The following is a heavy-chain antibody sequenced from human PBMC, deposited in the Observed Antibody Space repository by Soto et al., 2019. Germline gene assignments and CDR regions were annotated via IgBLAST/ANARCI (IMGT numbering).Heavy chain of an antibody. CDR3: ARFGGSSGWYSSDY. CDR2: ISSSSSYI. CDR1: GFTFSSYS. J-gene: IGHJ4*02. D-gene: IGHD6-19*01. V-gene: IGHV3-21*01. Sequence: EVQLVESGGGLVKPGGSLRLSCAASGFTFSSYSMKWVRQAPGKGLEWVSSISSSSSYIYYADSVKGRFTISRDNAKNSLYLQMNSLRAEDTAVYYCARFGGSSGWYSSDYWGQGTLVTVSS.